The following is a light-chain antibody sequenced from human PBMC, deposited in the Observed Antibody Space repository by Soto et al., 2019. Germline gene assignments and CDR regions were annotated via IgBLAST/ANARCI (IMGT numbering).Light chain of an antibody. CDR1: HDITSY. J-gene: IGKJ3*01. CDR2: DAS. CDR3: QKCDYLPI. V-gene: IGKV1-33*01. Sequence: DIQMTQSPSSLSASVGDRVTITCQASHDITSYLNWYQHKPGKAPTLLIYDASILEAGVPSRFSGSGSGTHFTVTVSSLQPEDVATYYCQKCDYLPIFGPGTTVDFK.